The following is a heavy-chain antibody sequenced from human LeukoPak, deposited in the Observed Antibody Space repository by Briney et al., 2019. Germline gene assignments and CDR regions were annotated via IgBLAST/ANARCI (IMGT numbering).Heavy chain of an antibody. CDR3: ARLWGDATIFDL. J-gene: IGHJ4*02. Sequence: GGSLRLSCAASGFTFSSYAMSWVRQAPGKGLEWVANINQDGSRKHYVDSVKGRFTVSRDNAENSLYLQTNSLRAEDTAVYYCARLWGDATIFDLWGQGTLVTVSS. D-gene: IGHD5-12*01. CDR1: GFTFSSYA. CDR2: INQDGSRK. V-gene: IGHV3-7*01.